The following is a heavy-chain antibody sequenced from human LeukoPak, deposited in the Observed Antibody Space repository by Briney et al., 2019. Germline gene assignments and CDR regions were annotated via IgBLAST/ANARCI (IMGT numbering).Heavy chain of an antibody. J-gene: IGHJ6*03. CDR2: IYHSGST. CDR3: ARKEQQLDSSRTYYYYYMDV. V-gene: IGHV4-4*02. D-gene: IGHD6-13*01. Sequence: PSETLSLTCAVSGGSISSSNWWSWVRQPPGKGLEWIGEIYHSGSTNYNPSLKSRVIISVDTSKNQFSLKVNSVTAADTAVYYCARKEQQLDSSRTYYYYYMDVWGKGTTVTVSS. CDR1: GGSISSSNW.